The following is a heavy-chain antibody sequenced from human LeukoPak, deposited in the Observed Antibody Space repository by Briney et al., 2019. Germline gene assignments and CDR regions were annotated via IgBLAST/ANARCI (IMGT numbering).Heavy chain of an antibody. CDR3: ARGMGIAAAGRASSFDY. J-gene: IGHJ4*02. D-gene: IGHD6-13*01. CDR1: GFTFSSYA. V-gene: IGHV3-23*01. Sequence: AGGSLRLSCAASGFTFSSYAMSWVRQAPGKGLEWVSAISGSGGSTYYADSVKGRFTISRDNSKNTLYLQMNSLRAEDTAVYYCARGMGIAAAGRASSFDYWGQGTLVTVSS. CDR2: ISGSGGST.